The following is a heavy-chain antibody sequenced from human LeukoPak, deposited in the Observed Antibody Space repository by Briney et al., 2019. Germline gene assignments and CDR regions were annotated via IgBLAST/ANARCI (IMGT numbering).Heavy chain of an antibody. V-gene: IGHV4-61*02. CDR2: IYTSGST. Sequence: PSETLSLTCTVSGGSISSGSYYWSWIRQPAGKGLEWIGRIYTSGSTNYNPSLKSRVTISVDTSKNQFSLKLSSVTAADTAVYYCASSRVDFWSGKPTPFDYWGQGTLVTVSS. D-gene: IGHD3-3*01. J-gene: IGHJ4*02. CDR1: GGSISSGSYY. CDR3: ASSRVDFWSGKPTPFDY.